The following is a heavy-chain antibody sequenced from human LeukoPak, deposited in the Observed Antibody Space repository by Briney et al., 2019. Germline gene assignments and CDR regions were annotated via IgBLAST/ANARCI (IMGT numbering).Heavy chain of an antibody. V-gene: IGHV1-69*01. CDR2: FDPEDGET. CDR3: AGGWGTRHIVVPPQGHYYYMDV. D-gene: IGHD2-21*01. J-gene: IGHJ6*03. CDR1: GGTFSSYA. Sequence: GGSVKVSCKASGGTFSSYAISWVRQAPGKGLEWMGGFDPEDGETIYAQKFQGRVTITADESTSTAYMELSSLRSEDTAVYYCAGGWGTRHIVVPPQGHYYYMDVWGKGTTVTISS.